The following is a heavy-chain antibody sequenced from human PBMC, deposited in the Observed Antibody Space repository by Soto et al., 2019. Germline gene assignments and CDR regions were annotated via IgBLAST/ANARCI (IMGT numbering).Heavy chain of an antibody. J-gene: IGHJ4*02. V-gene: IGHV1-3*01. CDR2: INAGNGDT. Sequence: VQLVQSGAEVKKPGASVRISCTASGISYTTYAIHWVRQAPGQGLEWMGWINAGNGDTRYSQRLQGRVTLPRDTSATTTYMDLSSLRSKDTSIYYCARAISGYVTWGQGTLVTVSS. CDR3: ARAISGYVT. D-gene: IGHD5-12*01. CDR1: GISYTTYA.